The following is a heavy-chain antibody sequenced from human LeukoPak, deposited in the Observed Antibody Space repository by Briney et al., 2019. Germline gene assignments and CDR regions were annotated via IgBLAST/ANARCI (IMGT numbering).Heavy chain of an antibody. CDR2: FYYSGST. CDR3: ARDVKQLKDAFDI. V-gene: IGHV4-39*07. J-gene: IGHJ3*02. D-gene: IGHD6-6*01. Sequence: SETLSLTCIVSGGSISSSSCYWGWIRQPPGKGLEWIGSFYYSGSTYYNPSLKSRVTLSVDTSKNQFSLKLSSVTAADTAVYYCARDVKQLKDAFDIWGQGTMVTVSS. CDR1: GGSISSSSCY.